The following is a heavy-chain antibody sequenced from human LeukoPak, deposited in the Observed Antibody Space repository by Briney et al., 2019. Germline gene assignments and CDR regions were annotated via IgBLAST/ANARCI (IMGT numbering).Heavy chain of an antibody. V-gene: IGHV4-39*07. Sequence: SETLSLTCTVSGGSISSSSYYWGWIRQPPGKGLEWIGSIYYSGSTYYNPSLKSRVTISVDTSKNQFSLKLSSVTAADTAVYYCARDHGGYYYDSSGDNWFDPWGQGTLVTVSS. CDR3: ARDHGGYYYDSSGDNWFDP. CDR1: GGSISSSSYY. CDR2: IYYSGST. D-gene: IGHD3-22*01. J-gene: IGHJ5*02.